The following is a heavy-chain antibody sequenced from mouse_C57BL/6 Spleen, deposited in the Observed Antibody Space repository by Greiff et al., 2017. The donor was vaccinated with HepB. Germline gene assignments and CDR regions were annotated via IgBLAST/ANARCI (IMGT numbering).Heavy chain of an antibody. CDR3: ARAPYGKAMDY. CDR2: ISDGGSYT. CDR1: GFTFSSYA. D-gene: IGHD2-1*01. V-gene: IGHV5-4*03. Sequence: EVKVEESGGGLVKPGGSLKLSCAASGFTFSSYAMSWVRQTPEKRLEWVATISDGGSYTYYPDNVKGRFTISRDNAKNNLYLQMSHLKSEDTAMYYCARAPYGKAMDYWGQGTSVTVSS. J-gene: IGHJ4*01.